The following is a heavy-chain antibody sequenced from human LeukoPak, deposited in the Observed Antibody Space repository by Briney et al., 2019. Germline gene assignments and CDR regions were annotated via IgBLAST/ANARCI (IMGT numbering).Heavy chain of an antibody. V-gene: IGHV4-59*01. CDR3: ARDSSGWGRFDY. D-gene: IGHD6-19*01. Sequence: SETLSLTCTVSGGSISSYYWSWIRQPPGKGLEWIGYIYYSGSTNYNPSLKSRVTISVDTSKNQFSLKLSPVTAADTAVYYCARDSSGWGRFDYWGQGTLVTVSS. CDR2: IYYSGST. CDR1: GGSISSYY. J-gene: IGHJ4*02.